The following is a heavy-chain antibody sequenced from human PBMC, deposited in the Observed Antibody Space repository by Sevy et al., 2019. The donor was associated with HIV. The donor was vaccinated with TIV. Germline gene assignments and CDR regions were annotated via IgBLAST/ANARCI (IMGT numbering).Heavy chain of an antibody. CDR3: AKAPYYDFWSHNYNNWFDP. J-gene: IGHJ5*02. V-gene: IGHV3-23*01. CDR1: GLRFSAFG. D-gene: IGHD3-3*01. Sequence: GGSLRLSCVASGLRFSAFGMAWVRQAAGEGLEWVSGINGGGGSTYYRNSVKGRFTVSRDNSKNTVYLQMNSLRAEDTAVYYCAKAPYYDFWSHNYNNWFDPWGQGTLVTVSS. CDR2: INGGGGST.